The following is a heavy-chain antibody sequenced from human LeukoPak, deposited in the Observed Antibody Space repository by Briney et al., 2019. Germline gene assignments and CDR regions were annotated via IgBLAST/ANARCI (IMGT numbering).Heavy chain of an antibody. CDR1: GFTVSSNY. CDR2: IYSGGST. D-gene: IGHD6-13*01. Sequence: PGGSLRLSCAASGFTVSSNYMSWVRQAPGKGLEWVSVIYSGGSTYYADSVKGRFTISRDNSKNTLYLQMISLRAEDTALYYCAKDMFRSSWYYFDYWGQGTLVTVSS. V-gene: IGHV3-53*05. CDR3: AKDMFRSSWYYFDY. J-gene: IGHJ4*02.